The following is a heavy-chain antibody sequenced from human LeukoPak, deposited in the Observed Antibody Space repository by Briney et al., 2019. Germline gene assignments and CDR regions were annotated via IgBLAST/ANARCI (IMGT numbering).Heavy chain of an antibody. CDR3: AREGYDILTGYNNWFDP. V-gene: IGHV1-18*01. D-gene: IGHD3-9*01. CDR2: ISAYNGNT. J-gene: IGHJ5*02. CDR1: GYTFTSYG. Sequence: ASVKVSCKASGYTFTSYGISWVRQAPGQGLEWMGWISAYNGNTNYAQELQGRVTMTTDTSTSTAYMELRSLRSDDTAVYYCAREGYDILTGYNNWFDPWGQGTLVTVSS.